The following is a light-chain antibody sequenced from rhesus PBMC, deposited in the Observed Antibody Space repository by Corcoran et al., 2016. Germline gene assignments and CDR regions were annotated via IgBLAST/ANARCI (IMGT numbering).Light chain of an antibody. CDR3: QQSYSSPFT. Sequence: DFVLTQSPDSLSVSLGERVTINCKSSQSLFYSSTNTNSLPCYQQNPRMAPKLLISLTSTRESGVPNRVSGSGSGTECTLTISGLQAEDVAFYYCQQSYSSPFTFGPGTKLDIK. CDR2: LTS. CDR1: QSLFYSSTNTNS. J-gene: IGKJ3*01. V-gene: IGKV4-1*01.